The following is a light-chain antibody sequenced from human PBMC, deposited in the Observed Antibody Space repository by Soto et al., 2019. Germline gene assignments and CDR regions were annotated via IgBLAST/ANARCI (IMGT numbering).Light chain of an antibody. J-gene: IGKJ2*01. V-gene: IGKV4-1*01. CDR3: QQYYITPYT. CDR1: QSLLYTSNYKNY. CDR2: WAS. Sequence: DIVMTQSPDSLAVSLGERATINCKSSQSLLYTSNYKNYLTWYQQKPGQPPKLLIYWASTRQSGVPDRFSGSGSGTDFTLTISSLQAEDVAVYYCQQYYITPYTFGQGTKVEIK.